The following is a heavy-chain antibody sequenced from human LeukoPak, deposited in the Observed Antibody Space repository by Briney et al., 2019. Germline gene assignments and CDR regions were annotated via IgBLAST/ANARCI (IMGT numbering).Heavy chain of an antibody. D-gene: IGHD3-22*01. Sequence: PGGSLRLYCATSGFTFSNAWMNWVRRAPGKGLEWVGRIRSNSDGGTIDYAAPVKGRFTLSRDDSKTALYLQMNSLQTEDTVVYYCATDFYDSTWGQGTLVTVSS. CDR2: IRSNSDGGTI. V-gene: IGHV3-15*07. CDR3: ATDFYDST. J-gene: IGHJ5*02. CDR1: GFTFSNAW.